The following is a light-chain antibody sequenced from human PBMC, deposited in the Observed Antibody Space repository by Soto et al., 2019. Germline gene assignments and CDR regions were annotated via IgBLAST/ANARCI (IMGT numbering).Light chain of an antibody. CDR2: YDT. CDR1: NVGSKS. J-gene: IGLJ1*01. Sequence: SYELTQPPSVSVAPGQTASIPCGGTNVGSKSVHWYQQKPGQAPVLVIYYDTDRPSGIPERFSGSNSGSTATLTITRVEAGDEADYFCQVWDSSSDHPYVFGTGTKVTV. V-gene: IGLV3-21*02. CDR3: QVWDSSSDHPYV.